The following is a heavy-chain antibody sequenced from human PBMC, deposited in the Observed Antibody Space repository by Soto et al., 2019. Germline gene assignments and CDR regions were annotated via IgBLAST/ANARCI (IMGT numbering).Heavy chain of an antibody. J-gene: IGHJ4*02. CDR2: ISWNSGSI. CDR3: AKGPGIAAASDY. CDR1: GFTFDDYA. D-gene: IGHD6-13*01. V-gene: IGHV3-9*01. Sequence: LRLSCAASGFTFDDYAMHWVRQAPGKGLEWVSGISWNSGSIGYADYVKGRFTISRDNAKNSLYLQMNRLRAEDTALYYCAKGPGIAAASDYWGQGTLVTVSS.